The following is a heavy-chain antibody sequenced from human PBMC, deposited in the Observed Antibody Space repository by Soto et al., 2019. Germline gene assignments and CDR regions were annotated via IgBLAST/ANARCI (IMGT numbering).Heavy chain of an antibody. Sequence: ASVKVSCKASGYTFTSYGISWVRQAPGQGLEWMGWISAYNGNTNYAQKLQGRVTMTTDTSTSTAYMELRSLRSDDTAVYYCARAGYCSGGSCYYYYYGMDVWGQGTTVTVS. CDR2: ISAYNGNT. V-gene: IGHV1-18*04. CDR1: GYTFTSYG. CDR3: ARAGYCSGGSCYYYYYGMDV. J-gene: IGHJ6*02. D-gene: IGHD2-15*01.